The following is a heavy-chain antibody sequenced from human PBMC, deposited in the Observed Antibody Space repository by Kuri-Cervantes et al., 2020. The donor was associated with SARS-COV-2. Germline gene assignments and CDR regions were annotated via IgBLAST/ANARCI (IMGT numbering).Heavy chain of an antibody. V-gene: IGHV4-39*01. Sequence: SETLSLTCTVSGGSISSSSYYWGWIRQPPGKGLEWIGSIYYSGSTYYNPSLKSRVTISVDTSKNQFSLKLSSVTAADTAVYYCARSVTKDFWSGVDNWGQGTMVTVSS. D-gene: IGHD3-3*01. CDR2: IYYSGST. CDR3: ARSVTKDFWSGVDN. J-gene: IGHJ3*02. CDR1: GGSISSSSYY.